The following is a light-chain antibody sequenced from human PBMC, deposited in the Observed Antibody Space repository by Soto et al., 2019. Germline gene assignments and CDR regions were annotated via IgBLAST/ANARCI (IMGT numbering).Light chain of an antibody. CDR3: QQYGRSART. Sequence: EIVLTQSPGTLSLSPGERATLACRASQSVSSNYLAWYQQKPGQAPRLLIYAVSSRATGIPDRFSGSGSGTDFTLTIRRLEPEDSEVYYCQQYGRSARTFGNRTKADI. CDR1: QSVSSNY. J-gene: IGKJ1*01. CDR2: AVS. V-gene: IGKV3-20*01.